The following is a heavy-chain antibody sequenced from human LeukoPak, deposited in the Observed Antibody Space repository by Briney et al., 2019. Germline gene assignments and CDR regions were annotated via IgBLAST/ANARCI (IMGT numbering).Heavy chain of an antibody. Sequence: ETLSLTCSVSGYSISSGYYWMHWVRQAPGKGLVWVSRINSDGSSTSYADSVKGRFTISRDNAKNTVYLQMNSLRAEDTAVYYCARSLGSSGYQDYWGQGTLVTVSS. J-gene: IGHJ4*02. CDR3: ARSLGSSGYQDY. D-gene: IGHD3-22*01. V-gene: IGHV3-74*01. CDR2: INSDGSST. CDR1: GYSISSGYYW.